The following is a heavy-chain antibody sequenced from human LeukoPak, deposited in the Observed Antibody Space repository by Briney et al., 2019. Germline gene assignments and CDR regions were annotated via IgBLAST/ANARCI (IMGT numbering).Heavy chain of an antibody. J-gene: IGHJ3*02. V-gene: IGHV3-15*01. CDR2: IKSKTDGGTT. CDR1: GFTFSKAW. D-gene: IGHD1-26*01. Sequence: PGGSMRLSCAASGFTFSKAWMSWLRQAPGKGLEWVGRIKSKTDGGTTDYAAPVKGRFTISRDDSKNTLYLQMNSLKTEDTAVYYCTTDLGGSYYGWVDAFDIWGQGTMDTVSS. CDR3: TTDLGGSYYGWVDAFDI.